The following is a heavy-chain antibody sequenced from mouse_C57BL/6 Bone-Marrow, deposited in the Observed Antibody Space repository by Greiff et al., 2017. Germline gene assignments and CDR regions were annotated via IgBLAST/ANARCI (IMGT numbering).Heavy chain of an antibody. CDR1: GFTFSDYG. D-gene: IGHD2-2*01. Sequence: EVQVVESGGGLVKPGGSLKLSCAASGFTFSDYGMHWVRQAPEKGLKWVAYISSGSSTIYYTDTVKGRFTISRANAKNTLFLQMTSLRSEDTAMYYCARGDYAYGGAWFAYWGQGTLVTVSA. J-gene: IGHJ3*01. V-gene: IGHV5-17*01. CDR2: ISSGSSTI. CDR3: ARGDYAYGGAWFAY.